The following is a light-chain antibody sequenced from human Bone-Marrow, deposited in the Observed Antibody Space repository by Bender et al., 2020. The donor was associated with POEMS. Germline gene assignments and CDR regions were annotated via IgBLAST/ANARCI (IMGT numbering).Light chain of an antibody. CDR2: GVS. V-gene: IGLV2-8*01. J-gene: IGLJ2*01. Sequence: QSVLTQPASVSGSPGQSLTISCIGSDGDIGAFDDVSWYHQSPGKAPRLIIYGVSNRPSGVPDRFSGSKSGNTASLTVSGLQAEDEADYYCSSYARNNIFVFGGGTKLTVL. CDR3: SSYARNNIFV. CDR1: DGDIGAFDD.